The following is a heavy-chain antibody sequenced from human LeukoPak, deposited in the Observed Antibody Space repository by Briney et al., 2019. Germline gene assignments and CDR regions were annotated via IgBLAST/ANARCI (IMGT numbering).Heavy chain of an antibody. Sequence: SETLSLTCAVYGGSFSGYYWSWIRQPPGKGLEWIGEINHSGSPNYNPSLKSRVTISIDTPKNQFSLKLSPVTAADTAVYYCARDLSDYYGSGSYRPIDAFDVWGQGTMVTVSS. V-gene: IGHV4-34*01. CDR3: ARDLSDYYGSGSYRPIDAFDV. D-gene: IGHD3-10*01. CDR1: GGSFSGYY. J-gene: IGHJ3*01. CDR2: INHSGSP.